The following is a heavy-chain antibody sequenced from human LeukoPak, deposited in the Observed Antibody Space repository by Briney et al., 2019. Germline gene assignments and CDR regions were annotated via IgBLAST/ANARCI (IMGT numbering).Heavy chain of an antibody. CDR2: IYYSGST. Sequence: SETLSLTCTVSGGSISSYYWSWIRQPPGKGLEWIGYIYYSGSTNYNPSLKSRVTISVDTSKNQFSLKLSSVTAADTAVYYCARVDLSQYYYDSSGYYAFDIWGQGTMVTVSS. CDR3: ARVDLSQYYYDSSGYYAFDI. J-gene: IGHJ3*02. D-gene: IGHD3-22*01. CDR1: GGSISSYY. V-gene: IGHV4-59*01.